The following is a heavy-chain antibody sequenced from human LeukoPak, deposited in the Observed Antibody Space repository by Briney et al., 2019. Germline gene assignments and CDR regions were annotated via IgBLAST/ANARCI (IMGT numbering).Heavy chain of an antibody. V-gene: IGHV3-64*01. CDR1: GFTFSSYA. CDR3: AKDSSAASVRHYYYYYMDV. D-gene: IGHD3-22*01. Sequence: GGSLRLSCAASGFTFSSYAMSWVRQAPGKGLEYVSAISSNGGSTYYANSVKGRFTISRDNSKNTLYLQMNSLRAEDTAVYYCAKDSSAASVRHYYYYYMDVWGKGTTVTISS. CDR2: ISSNGGST. J-gene: IGHJ6*03.